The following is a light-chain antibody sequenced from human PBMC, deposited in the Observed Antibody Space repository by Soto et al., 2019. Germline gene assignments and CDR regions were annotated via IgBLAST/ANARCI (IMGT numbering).Light chain of an antibody. Sequence: DIVMTQSPDSLAVSLGERATTNCKSSQSVLYSSNNKKYLNWYQQKPGQPPKLLIYWASTRESGVPDRFSGSDSGTDFTLTISGLQAEDVAVYYCQQYYSTPLTFGGGTKVEIK. J-gene: IGKJ4*01. CDR3: QQYYSTPLT. CDR1: QSVLYSSNNKKY. CDR2: WAS. V-gene: IGKV4-1*01.